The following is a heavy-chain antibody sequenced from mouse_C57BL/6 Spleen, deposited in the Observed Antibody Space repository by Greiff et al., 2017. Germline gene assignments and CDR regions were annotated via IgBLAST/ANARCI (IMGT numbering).Heavy chain of an antibody. CDR1: GYTFTDYY. J-gene: IGHJ4*01. CDR2: INPNNGGT. CDR3: ASFYDYGGDY. Sequence: VQLQQSGPELVKPGASVKLSCKASGYTFTDYYMNWVKQSPGKSLEWIGDINPNNGGTSYNQKFKGTATLTVDKSSSTAYMELRSLTSEDSAVYYCASFYDYGGDYWGQGTSVTVSS. V-gene: IGHV1-26*01. D-gene: IGHD2-4*01.